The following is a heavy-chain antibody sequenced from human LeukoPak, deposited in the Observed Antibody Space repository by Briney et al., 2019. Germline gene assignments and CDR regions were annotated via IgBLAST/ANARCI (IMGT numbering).Heavy chain of an antibody. D-gene: IGHD3-16*01. J-gene: IGHJ4*02. V-gene: IGHV3-15*01. CDR3: TMLRASFDY. CDR2: IKSRSNGGTM. CDR1: GFTFSNAW. Sequence: PGGSLRLSCTASGFTFSNAWMSWVRQAPGKGLEWVGRIKSRSNGGTMGYAAPVKGRFTISRDDSKNTLYLQMNSLKTEDTAVYYCTMLRASFDYWGQGTLVTVSS.